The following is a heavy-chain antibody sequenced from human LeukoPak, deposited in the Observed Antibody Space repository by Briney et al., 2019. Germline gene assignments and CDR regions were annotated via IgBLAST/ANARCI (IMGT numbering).Heavy chain of an antibody. D-gene: IGHD3-22*01. CDR3: ARGQYYYDSSGYFDY. Sequence: GGSLRLSCAASGFTVSSNYMSWVRQAPGKGLEWVSVIYSGGSTYYADSVKGRFTISRDNSKNTLYLQMNSLSAEDTAVYYCARGQYYYDSSGYFDYWGQGTLVTVSS. V-gene: IGHV3-53*01. CDR2: IYSGGST. J-gene: IGHJ4*02. CDR1: GFTVSSNY.